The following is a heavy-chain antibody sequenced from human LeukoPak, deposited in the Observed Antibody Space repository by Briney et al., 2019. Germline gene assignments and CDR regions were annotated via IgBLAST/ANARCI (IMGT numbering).Heavy chain of an antibody. Sequence: GRSLRLSCAASGCTFIRHSMNWIRQAPGKGLEWVAVVSHNGGLTFYADSVRGPFTIARDNSKNMHYLQMNNMTPRDTAVYFCAREMTRKGEFDFWGRGTLVTVSS. CDR2: VSHNGGLT. CDR1: GCTFIRHS. V-gene: IGHV3-30*04. D-gene: IGHD1-26*01. J-gene: IGHJ4*01. CDR3: AREMTRKGEFDF.